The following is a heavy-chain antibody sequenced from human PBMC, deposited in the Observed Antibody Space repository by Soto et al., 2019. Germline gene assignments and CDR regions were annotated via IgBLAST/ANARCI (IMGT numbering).Heavy chain of an antibody. Sequence: SETLSLTCAVSGGSISGGGFAWSWIRQPPGKGLEWIGYILHTGGTQYNPSLKSRVSMSVDKSKNQFSLHLTSVTAADTAVYYCARLQFGEGFDYWGQGALVTVSS. V-gene: IGHV4-30-2*01. J-gene: IGHJ4*02. CDR2: ILHTGGT. D-gene: IGHD3-10*01. CDR1: GGSISGGGFA. CDR3: ARLQFGEGFDY.